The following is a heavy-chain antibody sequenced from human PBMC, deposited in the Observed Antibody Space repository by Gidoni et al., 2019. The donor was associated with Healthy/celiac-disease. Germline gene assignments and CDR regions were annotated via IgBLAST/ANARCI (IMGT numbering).Heavy chain of an antibody. CDR2: ISGSGGST. J-gene: IGHJ4*02. CDR1: GFPFSSYA. V-gene: IGHV3-23*01. D-gene: IGHD6-19*01. CDR3: AKEKTQWLVRDDY. Sequence: EVQLLESGGGLVQPGGSLSLSCAASGFPFSSYAMSWVRQAPGKGLEWVSAISGSGGSTYYADSVKGRFTISRDNSKNTLYLQMNSLRAEDTAVYYCAKEKTQWLVRDDYWGQGTLVTVSS.